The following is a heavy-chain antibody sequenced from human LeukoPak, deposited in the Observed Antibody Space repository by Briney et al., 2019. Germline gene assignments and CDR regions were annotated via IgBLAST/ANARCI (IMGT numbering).Heavy chain of an antibody. Sequence: ASVKVSCKASGYTFTSYGISWVRQAPGQGLEWMGWINTNTGNPTYAQGFTGRFVFSLDTSVSTAYLQISSLKAEDTAVYYCARDLREEHVTGYYTLCFDYWGQGTLVTVSS. CDR2: INTNTGNP. CDR3: ARDLREEHVTGYYTLCFDY. CDR1: GYTFTSYG. D-gene: IGHD3/OR15-3a*01. V-gene: IGHV7-4-1*02. J-gene: IGHJ4*02.